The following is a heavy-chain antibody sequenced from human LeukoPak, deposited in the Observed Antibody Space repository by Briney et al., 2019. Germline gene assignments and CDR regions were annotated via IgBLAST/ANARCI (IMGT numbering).Heavy chain of an antibody. CDR3: ARDGGYSYGLYFDY. Sequence: SVKLSCKASGGTFSSYAISWVRQAPGHGLEWMGRIIPIFGTANYAQKCQGRVTITTDESTSTAYMELSSLRSEDTAVYYCARDGGYSYGLYFDYWGQGTLVTVSS. J-gene: IGHJ4*02. V-gene: IGHV1-69*05. CDR1: GGTFSSYA. CDR2: IIPIFGTA. D-gene: IGHD5-18*01.